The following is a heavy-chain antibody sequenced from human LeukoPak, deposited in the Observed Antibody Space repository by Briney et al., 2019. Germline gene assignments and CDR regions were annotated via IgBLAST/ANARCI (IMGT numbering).Heavy chain of an antibody. CDR2: THYSGTT. D-gene: IGHD5-12*01. Sequence: SETLSLTCTVSGASITTYYWRWIRQPPGKVLEWIGYTHYSGTTNYNPSLKNRVTISLDTSKNQFSLNLSSVTAADTAVYYCARMGGYSGYATHWGQGTLVTVSS. J-gene: IGHJ4*02. CDR1: GASITTYY. V-gene: IGHV4-59*08. CDR3: ARMGGYSGYATH.